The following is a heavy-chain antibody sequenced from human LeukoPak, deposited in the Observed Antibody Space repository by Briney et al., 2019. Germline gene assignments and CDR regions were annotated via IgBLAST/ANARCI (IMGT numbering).Heavy chain of an antibody. CDR2: LYISGST. Sequence: SETLSLTCTVSGGSISSYYWNWIRQPAGKGLEWIGRLYISGSTNYNPSLKSRVTMSVDTSKNQFSLKLTSVTAAATAVYYCAKARYCTSTTCYYYFDYWGQGTLVTVSS. J-gene: IGHJ4*02. CDR1: GGSISSYY. CDR3: AKARYCTSTTCYYYFDY. D-gene: IGHD2-2*01. V-gene: IGHV4-4*07.